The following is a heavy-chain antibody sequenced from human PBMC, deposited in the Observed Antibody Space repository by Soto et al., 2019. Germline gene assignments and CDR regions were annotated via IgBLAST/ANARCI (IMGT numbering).Heavy chain of an antibody. J-gene: IGHJ3*02. CDR3: ARDGRLEYYDSSGPDAFDI. CDR1: GFTFSSYG. Sequence: PGGSLRLSCAASGFTFSSYGMHWVRQAPGKGLEWVAVIWYDGSNKYYADSVKGRFTISRDNSKNTLYLQMNSLRAEDTAVYYCARDGRLEYYDSSGPDAFDIWGQGTMVTVSS. D-gene: IGHD3-22*01. V-gene: IGHV3-33*01. CDR2: IWYDGSNK.